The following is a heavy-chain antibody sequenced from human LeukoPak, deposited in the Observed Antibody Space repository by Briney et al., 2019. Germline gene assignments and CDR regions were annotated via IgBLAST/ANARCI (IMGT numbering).Heavy chain of an antibody. CDR2: ISGSGGST. D-gene: IGHD2-21*02. CDR1: GFTFSSYA. Sequence: RGSLRLSCAASGFTFSSYAMSWVRQAPGKGLEWVSAISGSGGSTYYADSVKGRFTISRDNSKNTLYLQMNSLRAEDTAVYYCAKGLGVTGRPRGFDYWGQGTLVTVSS. CDR3: AKGLGVTGRPRGFDY. J-gene: IGHJ4*02. V-gene: IGHV3-23*01.